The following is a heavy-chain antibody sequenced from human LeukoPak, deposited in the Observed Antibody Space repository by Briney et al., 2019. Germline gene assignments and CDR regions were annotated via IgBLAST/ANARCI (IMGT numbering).Heavy chain of an antibody. J-gene: IGHJ4*02. CDR1: GGSISSGDYS. V-gene: IGHV4-30-4*01. CDR3: ARVVLRLGELSFDY. CDR2: IYYSGST. D-gene: IGHD3-16*02. Sequence: SETLSLTCTVSGGSISSGDYSWSWIRQPPGKGLEWIGYIYYSGSTYYNPSLKSRVTISVDTSKNQFSLKLSSVTAADAAVYYCARVVLRLGELSFDYWGQGTLVTVSS.